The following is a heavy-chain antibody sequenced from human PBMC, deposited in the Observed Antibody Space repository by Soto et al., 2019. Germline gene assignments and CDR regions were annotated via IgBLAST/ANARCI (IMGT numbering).Heavy chain of an antibody. D-gene: IGHD2-21*01. Sequence: QVQLVESGGGVVQPGRSLRLSCAASGFTFSSYGMHWVRQAPGKGLEWVAVISYDGSNKYYADSVKGRFTISRDNSKTLLYLQMNSLRAEDKAVYYGAKDVEDYSGIDDWGLGTTVTVSS. CDR1: GFTFSSYG. V-gene: IGHV3-30*18. CDR2: ISYDGSNK. CDR3: AKDVEDYSGIDD. J-gene: IGHJ6*02.